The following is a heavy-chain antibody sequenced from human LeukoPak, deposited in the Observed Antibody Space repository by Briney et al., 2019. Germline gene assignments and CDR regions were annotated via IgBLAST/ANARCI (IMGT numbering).Heavy chain of an antibody. CDR3: ARDRGPRTGFMVREAYDY. V-gene: IGHV3-30*03. CDR1: GFTFSSSG. D-gene: IGHD3-10*01. J-gene: IGHJ4*02. CDR2: ISYEGSNE. Sequence: PGRSLRLSCAASGFTFSSSGMHWVRQAPGKGLEWVARISYEGSNEYYANSVKGRFTISRDTSKDTLYLQMKRLRAEDTAVYYCARDRGPRTGFMVREAYDYWGQGTLVTVSS.